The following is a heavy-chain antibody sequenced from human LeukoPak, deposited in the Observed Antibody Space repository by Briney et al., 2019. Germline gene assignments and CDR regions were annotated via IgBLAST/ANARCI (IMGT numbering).Heavy chain of an antibody. V-gene: IGHV4-34*01. Sequence: PSETLSLTCAVYGGSFSGYYWSWIRQPPGKGLEWIGEINHRGSTNYNPSLKSRVTISVDTSKNQFSLKLSSVTAADTAVYYCARGNTWFGYYFDYWGQGTLVTVSS. J-gene: IGHJ4*02. CDR1: GGSFSGYY. CDR3: ARGNTWFGYYFDY. CDR2: INHRGST. D-gene: IGHD3-10*01.